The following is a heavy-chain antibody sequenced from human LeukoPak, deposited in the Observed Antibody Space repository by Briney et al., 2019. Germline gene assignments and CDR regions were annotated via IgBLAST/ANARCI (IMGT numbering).Heavy chain of an antibody. CDR2: IYYSGST. CDR1: GGFISSYY. V-gene: IGHV4-59*12. D-gene: IGHD3-22*01. J-gene: IGHJ4*02. CDR3: ARDRYDYYDSRQPFDY. Sequence: SETLSLTCTVSGGFISSYYWGWIRQPPGKGLEWIGYIYYSGSTNYNPSLKSRVTISVDTSKNQFSLKLSSVTAADTAVYYCARDRYDYYDSRQPFDYWGQGTLVTVSS.